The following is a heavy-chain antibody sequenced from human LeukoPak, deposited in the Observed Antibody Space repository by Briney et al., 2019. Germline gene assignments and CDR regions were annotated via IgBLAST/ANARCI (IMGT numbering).Heavy chain of an antibody. Sequence: GGSLRLSCAASGFTFSSYAMSWVRQAPGKGLEWVSAISGSGGSTYYADSVKGRFTISRDNSKNTPYLQMNSLRAEDTAVYYCAKLASEGSGGEYYFDYWGQGTLVTVS. CDR3: AKLASEGSGGEYYFDY. CDR2: ISGSGGST. V-gene: IGHV3-23*01. D-gene: IGHD1-26*01. CDR1: GFTFSSYA. J-gene: IGHJ4*02.